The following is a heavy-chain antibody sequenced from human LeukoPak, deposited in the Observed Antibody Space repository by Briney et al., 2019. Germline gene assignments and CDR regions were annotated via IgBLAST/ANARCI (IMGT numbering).Heavy chain of an antibody. CDR2: INSDGSTT. V-gene: IGHV3-74*01. Sequence: GGSLRLSCAASGFTFSSYWMHWVRQVPGKGLVWVSRINSDGSTTSYADSVKGRFTISRDNAKKTLYLQMNSLRAEDTAVYYCARGTDFWSGYQPGPDAFDIWGQGTMVTVSS. D-gene: IGHD3-3*01. CDR1: GFTFSSYW. CDR3: ARGTDFWSGYQPGPDAFDI. J-gene: IGHJ3*02.